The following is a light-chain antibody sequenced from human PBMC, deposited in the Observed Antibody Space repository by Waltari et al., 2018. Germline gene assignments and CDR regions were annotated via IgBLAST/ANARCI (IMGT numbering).Light chain of an antibody. J-gene: IGKJ3*01. Sequence: IQLTQSPSSLSASAGDRVTITCRASQAIRSYLAWYQQKPGKAPKVRIYATSTLQSGVPSRFSGSGAGTDFTLTISSLQPEDFATYDCQQLDSYPFTFGPGTKVDIK. CDR2: ATS. CDR1: QAIRSY. CDR3: QQLDSYPFT. V-gene: IGKV1-9*01.